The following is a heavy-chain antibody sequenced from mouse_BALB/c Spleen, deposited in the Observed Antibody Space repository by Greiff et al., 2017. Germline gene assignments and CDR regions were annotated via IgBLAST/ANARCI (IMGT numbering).Heavy chain of an antibody. CDR3: ARGGWLLQSYAMDY. CDR2: INPYNDGT. D-gene: IGHD2-3*01. Sequence: VQLQQSGPELVKPGASVKMSCKASGYTFTSYVMHWVKQKPGQGLEWIGYINPYNDGTKYNEKFKGKATLTSDKSSSTAYMELSSLTSEDSAVYDCARGGWLLQSYAMDYWGQGTSVTVSS. J-gene: IGHJ4*01. V-gene: IGHV1-14*01. CDR1: GYTFTSYV.